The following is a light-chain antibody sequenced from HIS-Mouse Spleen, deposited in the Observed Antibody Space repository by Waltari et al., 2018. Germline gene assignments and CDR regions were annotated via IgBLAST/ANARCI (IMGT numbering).Light chain of an antibody. CDR1: QGISSY. Sequence: DIQLTQSPSFLSASVGDRVTITCRASQGISSYLAWYQQKPGKAPKLLIYAASTLQSGVPSGFSGSGSGTEFTLTISSLQPEDFATYYCQQLNSYPLFGQGTRLEIK. V-gene: IGKV1-9*01. CDR2: AAS. CDR3: QQLNSYPL. J-gene: IGKJ5*01.